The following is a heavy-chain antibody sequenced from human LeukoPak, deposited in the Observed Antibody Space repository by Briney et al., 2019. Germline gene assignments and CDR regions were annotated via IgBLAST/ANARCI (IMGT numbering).Heavy chain of an antibody. D-gene: IGHD6-6*01. CDR1: GFTFSNYA. CDR2: ISANGGRT. CDR3: AREKSSRHALDI. Sequence: GGSLRLSCAPSGFTFSNYAMTWVRQAPGKGLEWVSCISANGGRTDYADSVKGRFTISRANSKNTLYLQMNSLRAEDTAVYYCAREKSSRHALDIWGQGTMVTVSS. V-gene: IGHV3-23*01. J-gene: IGHJ3*02.